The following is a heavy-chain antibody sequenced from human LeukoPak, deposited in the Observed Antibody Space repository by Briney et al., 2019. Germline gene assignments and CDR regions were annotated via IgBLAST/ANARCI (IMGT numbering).Heavy chain of an antibody. D-gene: IGHD2-21*02. Sequence: PSETLSLTCIVSGGPISTHYWSWSRQPPGKGLEWIGYNDYSGSTNYNPSLKSRVTISVDTSKNQFSLKLRSVTAADTAVYYCARDQAYCGGDCYFDFWGQGTLVTVSS. V-gene: IGHV4-59*11. CDR1: GGPISTHY. CDR2: NDYSGST. J-gene: IGHJ4*02. CDR3: ARDQAYCGGDCYFDF.